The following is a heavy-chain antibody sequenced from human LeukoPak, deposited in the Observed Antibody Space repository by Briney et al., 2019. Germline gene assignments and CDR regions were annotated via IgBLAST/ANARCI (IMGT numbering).Heavy chain of an antibody. CDR1: GFTFSSYA. CDR3: ARDGGSSWYFDY. J-gene: IGHJ4*02. Sequence: GGSLRLSCASSGFTFSSYAMSWVRQAPGKGLEWVSTIGGTGVRTYYADSVKGRFTISRDNAKNSLYLQMSSLRAEDTAVYYCARDGGSSWYFDYWGQGTLVTVSS. D-gene: IGHD6-13*01. V-gene: IGHV3-23*01. CDR2: IGGTGVRT.